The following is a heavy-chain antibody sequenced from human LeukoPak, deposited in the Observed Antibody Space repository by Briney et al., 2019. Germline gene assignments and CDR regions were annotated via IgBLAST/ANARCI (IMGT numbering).Heavy chain of an antibody. Sequence: QAGGSLRLSCAASGFSFSRYWMYWVRQAPGKGPVWVSRLSRDGSTTNYADSVKGRFTISRDNAKNMVYLQMNSLRAEDTAVYYCVTSMVGYNCLDYWGQGTLVTVSS. CDR1: GFSFSRYW. CDR2: LSRDGSTT. CDR3: VTSMVGYNCLDY. D-gene: IGHD5-24*01. V-gene: IGHV3-74*01. J-gene: IGHJ4*02.